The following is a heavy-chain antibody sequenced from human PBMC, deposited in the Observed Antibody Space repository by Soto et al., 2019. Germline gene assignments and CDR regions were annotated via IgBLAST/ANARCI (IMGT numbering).Heavy chain of an antibody. CDR1: GYTFTSYD. Sequence: QVQLVQSGAEVKKPGASVKVSCKASGYTFTSYDINWVRQATGQGLEWMGWMNPNSGNTGYAQKFQGRVTMTRNTSISTAYMQLSSVRSEDAAVYYCARGLYYGDYLVVRYFDYCGQGTLVTVSS. J-gene: IGHJ4*02. CDR2: MNPNSGNT. CDR3: ARGLYYGDYLVVRYFDY. D-gene: IGHD4-17*01. V-gene: IGHV1-8*01.